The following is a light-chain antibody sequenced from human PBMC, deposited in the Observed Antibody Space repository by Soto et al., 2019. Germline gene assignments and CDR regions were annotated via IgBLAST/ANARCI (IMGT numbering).Light chain of an antibody. J-gene: IGLJ1*01. V-gene: IGLV2-14*03. CDR2: DVS. CDR1: SSDVGGYEF. CDR3: SSYTTSSPLGV. Sequence: QSVLTQPASVSGFPEQSTTISCTGTSSDVGGYEFVSWYQQHPGKAPKRIIYDVSDRPSGVSNRFSGSKSGDTASLAISGLQAEDEADYYCSSYTTSSPLGVFGTGTKVTV.